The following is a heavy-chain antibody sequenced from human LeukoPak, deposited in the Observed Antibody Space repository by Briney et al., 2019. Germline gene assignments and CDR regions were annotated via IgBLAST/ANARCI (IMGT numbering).Heavy chain of an antibody. D-gene: IGHD6-13*01. CDR3: ARHAGGISATGTRPFDY. Sequence: SETLSLTCTVSGGSISSYYWSWIRQPPGKGLEWIGSIYHSGSTYYNPSLKSRVTISVDTSKNQFSLKLSSVTAADTAVYYCARHAGGISATGTRPFDYWGQGTLVTVSS. J-gene: IGHJ4*02. V-gene: IGHV4-59*04. CDR1: GGSISSYY. CDR2: IYHSGST.